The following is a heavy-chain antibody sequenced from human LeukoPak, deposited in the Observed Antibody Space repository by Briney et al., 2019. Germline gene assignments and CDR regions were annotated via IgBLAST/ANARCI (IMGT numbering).Heavy chain of an antibody. CDR2: IYYSGST. D-gene: IGHD6-19*01. Sequence: SETLSLTCTVSGGSISSSSYYWGWIRQPPGKGLEWIGSIYYSGSTYYNPSLKSRVTISVDTSKNQFSLKLSSVTAADTAVYYCARGRIAVAQWGQGTLVTVSS. J-gene: IGHJ4*02. CDR3: ARGRIAVAQ. V-gene: IGHV4-39*01. CDR1: GGSISSSSYY.